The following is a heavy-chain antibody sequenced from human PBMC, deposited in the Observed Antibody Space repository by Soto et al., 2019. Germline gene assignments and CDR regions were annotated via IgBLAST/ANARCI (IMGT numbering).Heavy chain of an antibody. J-gene: IGHJ4*02. Sequence: GGSLRLSCAASGFTFSTYAMNWVRQAPGKGLGWVSGITNNGDNRYYAESVKGRFTISRDNSKNTLYLQMNSLRADDTAIYYCAKESSRNSSPYWGQGTLVPVSS. CDR2: ITNNGDNR. CDR1: GFTFSTYA. V-gene: IGHV3-23*01. CDR3: AKESSRNSSPY. D-gene: IGHD1-1*01.